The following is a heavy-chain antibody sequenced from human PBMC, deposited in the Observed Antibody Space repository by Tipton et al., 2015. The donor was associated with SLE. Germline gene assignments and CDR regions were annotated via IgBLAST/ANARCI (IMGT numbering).Heavy chain of an antibody. CDR2: IYYSGST. D-gene: IGHD6-19*01. CDR1: GGSISSSRYY. Sequence: TLSLTCTVSGGSISSSRYYWGWIRQPPGKGLEWIGSIYYSGSTYYNPSRKSRVTISVDTSKNQFSLKLSSVTAADTAVYYCARLAGDSLYYYYGMDVWGQGTTVTVAS. CDR3: ARLAGDSLYYYYGMDV. V-gene: IGHV4-39*07. J-gene: IGHJ6*02.